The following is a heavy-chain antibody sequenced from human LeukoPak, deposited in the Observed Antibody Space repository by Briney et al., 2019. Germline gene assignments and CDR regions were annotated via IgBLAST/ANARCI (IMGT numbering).Heavy chain of an antibody. Sequence: PSETLSPTCTVSGGSISSGSYYWSWIRQPAGKGLEWIGRIYTSGSTNYNPSLKSRVTISVDTSKNQFSLKLSSVTAADTAVYYCASLYSGSYSFDYWGQGTLVTVSS. CDR1: GGSISSGSYY. CDR3: ASLYSGSYSFDY. D-gene: IGHD1-26*01. J-gene: IGHJ4*02. V-gene: IGHV4-61*02. CDR2: IYTSGST.